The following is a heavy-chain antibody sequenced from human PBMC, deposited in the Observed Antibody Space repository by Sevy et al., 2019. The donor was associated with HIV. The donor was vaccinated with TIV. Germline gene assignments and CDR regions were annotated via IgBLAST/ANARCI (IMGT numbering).Heavy chain of an antibody. CDR2: IIQDGSDK. V-gene: IGHV3-7*01. Sequence: GGSLRLSCAASGFTLSNYWMSWVRRAPGKGLEWVANIIQDGSDKYYVDSVKGRFTISRDNAKNSLYLQMNSLRVEDTAVYYCARDLFSGSYYENYWGQGTLVTVSS. CDR1: GFTLSNYW. CDR3: ARDLFSGSYYENY. J-gene: IGHJ4*02. D-gene: IGHD1-26*01.